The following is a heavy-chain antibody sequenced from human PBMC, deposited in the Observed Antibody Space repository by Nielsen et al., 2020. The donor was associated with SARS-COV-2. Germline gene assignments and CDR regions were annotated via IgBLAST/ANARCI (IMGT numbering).Heavy chain of an antibody. CDR2: ISSNGGST. CDR1: GFTFSSYA. J-gene: IGHJ3*02. CDR3: ARDRFTTMITFGGVIALDAFDI. Sequence: GESLKISCAASGFTFSSYAMHWVRQAPGKGLEYVSAISSNGGSTYYANSVKGRFTISRGNSKNTLYLQMGSLRAEDMAVYYCARDRFTTMITFGGVIALDAFDIWGQGTMVTVSS. V-gene: IGHV3-64*01. D-gene: IGHD3-16*02.